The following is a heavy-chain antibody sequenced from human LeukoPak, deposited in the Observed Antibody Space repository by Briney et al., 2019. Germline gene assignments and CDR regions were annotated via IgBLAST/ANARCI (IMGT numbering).Heavy chain of an antibody. Sequence: QAGGSLGLSFVASGFTFTKFARSWVRQAPGKGLEWVAIITATGDTAYYADSVKGRFTISRDNSRNTVYMQMDSLRAEDTAIYYCAGDRNSDWYSPLDYWGQGSQVTVSP. J-gene: IGHJ4*02. CDR2: ITATGDTA. V-gene: IGHV3-23*01. D-gene: IGHD6-19*01. CDR1: GFTFTKFA. CDR3: AGDRNSDWYSPLDY.